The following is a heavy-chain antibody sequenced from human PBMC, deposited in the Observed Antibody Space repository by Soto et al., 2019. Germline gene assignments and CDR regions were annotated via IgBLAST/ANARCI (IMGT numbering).Heavy chain of an antibody. J-gene: IGHJ4*01. D-gene: IGHD3-22*01. Sequence: VQLVESGGGVVLPGRSVRLSCEVSGFTFSDFGLDWVRQAPGKGLEWVAIISHDGSKRFYADSVKGRFTISRDNSKNTLDLQISSLRPEDTALYYCAKTATYVDGYDNTGYSSEDYWGHGTLVTVSS. CDR3: AKTATYVDGYDNTGYSSEDY. CDR2: ISHDGSKR. V-gene: IGHV3-30*18. CDR1: GFTFSDFG.